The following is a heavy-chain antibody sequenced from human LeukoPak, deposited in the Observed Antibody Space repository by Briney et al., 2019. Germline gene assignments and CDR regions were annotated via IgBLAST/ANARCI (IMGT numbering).Heavy chain of an antibody. Sequence: GGSLRLSCEASGFTFGTFWMSWVRQAPGKGLEWVANINQGGSQKNYVDSVRGRFTIDRDDAKNSLYLRMNSLRAEDTAMYFCVRDKGGWNPFDYWGQGTLVTVSS. D-gene: IGHD6-19*01. V-gene: IGHV3-7*03. CDR2: INQGGSQK. J-gene: IGHJ4*02. CDR3: VRDKGGWNPFDY. CDR1: GFTFGTFW.